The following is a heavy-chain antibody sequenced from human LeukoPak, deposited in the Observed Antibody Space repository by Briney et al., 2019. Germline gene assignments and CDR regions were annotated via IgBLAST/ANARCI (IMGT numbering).Heavy chain of an antibody. D-gene: IGHD4/OR15-4a*01. CDR1: GFTFNSYW. J-gene: IGHJ4*02. Sequence: PGGSLRLSCAASGFTFNSYWMIWVRQAPGKGLEWVANINPDGSGKYYVDSVKGRFTISRDNAKKSLYLQMNSLRAEDTAVYYCARLADYGPFDYWGQGTLVTVSS. CDR2: INPDGSGK. CDR3: ARLADYGPFDY. V-gene: IGHV3-7*01.